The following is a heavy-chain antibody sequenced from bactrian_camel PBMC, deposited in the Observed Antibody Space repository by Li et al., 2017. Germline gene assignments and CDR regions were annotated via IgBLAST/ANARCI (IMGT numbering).Heavy chain of an antibody. D-gene: IGHD3*01. Sequence: VQLVESGGGSVEPGGSLRLSCVASGYTAGRSCMGWFRQASGKERERVAVISTGGGTYYVDSVKGRFTISRDNAKNTLYLQMNSLKPEDTAMYYCAAEDDYCSGSVSYWGQGTQVTVS. J-gene: IGHJ4*01. CDR1: GYTAGRSC. V-gene: IGHV3S53*01. CDR3: AAEDDYCSGSVSY. CDR2: ISTGGGT.